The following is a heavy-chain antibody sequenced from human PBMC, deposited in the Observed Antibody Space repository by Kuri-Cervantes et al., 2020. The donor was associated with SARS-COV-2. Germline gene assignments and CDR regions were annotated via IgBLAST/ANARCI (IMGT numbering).Heavy chain of an antibody. D-gene: IGHD6-6*01. Sequence: LTCAASGFTFSSYWMSWVHQAPGKGLEWVANIKQDGSEKYYVDSVKGRFTISRDNSKNTLYLQMNSLRAEDTAVYYCARDGRMLRQYSSSLNWFDPWGQGTLVTVSS. CDR2: IKQDGSEK. V-gene: IGHV3-7*03. CDR1: GFTFSSYW. CDR3: ARDGRMLRQYSSSLNWFDP. J-gene: IGHJ5*02.